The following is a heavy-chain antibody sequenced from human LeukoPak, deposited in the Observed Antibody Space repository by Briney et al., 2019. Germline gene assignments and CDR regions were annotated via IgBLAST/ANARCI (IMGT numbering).Heavy chain of an antibody. D-gene: IGHD2-2*01. CDR3: ARGPGGYCSSTSCYAAGEEIDP. Sequence: ASVKVSCKASGYTFTSYGISWVRQAPGQGLEWMGWISAYNGNTNYAQKLQGRVTMTTDTSTSTAYMELRSLRSDDTAVYYCARGPGGYCSSTSCYAAGEEIDPWGQGTLVTVSS. J-gene: IGHJ5*02. V-gene: IGHV1-18*01. CDR1: GYTFTSYG. CDR2: ISAYNGNT.